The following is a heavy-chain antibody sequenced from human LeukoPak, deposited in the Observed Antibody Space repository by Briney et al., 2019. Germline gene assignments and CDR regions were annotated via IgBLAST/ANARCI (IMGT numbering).Heavy chain of an antibody. V-gene: IGHV1-18*04. Sequence: GASVKVSCKASGYTFINYGFSWVRQAPGQGLEWMGWISAYNGNTNYLQKFQGRVTMTKDTSTNRVYMELRSLRSDDTAVYYCARVSTNSRFAGCEPQWYFDLWGRGTPVTV. D-gene: IGHD2/OR15-2a*01. CDR2: ISAYNGNT. CDR1: GYTFINYG. CDR3: ARVSTNSRFAGCEPQWYFDL. J-gene: IGHJ2*01.